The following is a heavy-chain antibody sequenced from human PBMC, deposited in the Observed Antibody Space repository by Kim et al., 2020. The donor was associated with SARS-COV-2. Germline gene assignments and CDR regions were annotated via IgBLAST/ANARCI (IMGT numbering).Heavy chain of an antibody. J-gene: IGHJ4*02. CDR1: GFTFNTYA. CDR3: AKDRALYHYVRGSYRPSFEY. D-gene: IGHD3-16*02. V-gene: IGHV3-23*01. CDR2: ISDNGGNT. Sequence: GGSLRLSCAASGFTFNTYAMSWVRQAPGKGLEWVSSISDNGGNTYYADSVKGRFTISRDNSKNTLYLQMNSLIAEDTAVYYCAKDRALYHYVRGSYRPSFEYWGQGTLVTVSS.